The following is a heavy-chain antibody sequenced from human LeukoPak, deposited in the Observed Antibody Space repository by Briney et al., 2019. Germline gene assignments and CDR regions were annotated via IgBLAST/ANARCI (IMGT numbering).Heavy chain of an antibody. V-gene: IGHV7-4-1*02. CDR2: INTNTGNP. J-gene: IGHJ4*02. Sequence: ASVKVSCKASGYTFTSYAMNWVRQAPGQGLEWMGWINTNTGNPTYAQGFTGRFVFSLDTSVSTAYLQISSLKAEDTAVYYCARDQATYYYDSSGYEFDYWGQGTLVTVSS. CDR3: ARDQATYYYDSSGYEFDY. CDR1: GYTFTSYA. D-gene: IGHD3-22*01.